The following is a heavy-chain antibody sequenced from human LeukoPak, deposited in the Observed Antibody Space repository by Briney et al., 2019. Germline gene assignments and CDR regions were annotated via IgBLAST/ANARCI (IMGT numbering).Heavy chain of an antibody. CDR1: GGTFSSYA. J-gene: IGHJ4*02. V-gene: IGHV1-69*13. CDR3: ARVGLRGSGTISYFDY. D-gene: IGHD3-10*01. Sequence: SVKVSCKASGGTFSSYAISWVRQAPGQGLEWMGGIIPIFGTANCAQKFQGRVTITADESTSTAYMELSSLRSEDTAVYYCARVGLRGSGTISYFDYWGQGTLVTVSS. CDR2: IIPIFGTA.